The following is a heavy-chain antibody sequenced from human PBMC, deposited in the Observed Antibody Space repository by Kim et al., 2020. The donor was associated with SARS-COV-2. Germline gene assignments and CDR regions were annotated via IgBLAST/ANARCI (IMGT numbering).Heavy chain of an antibody. CDR1: GFTFSSYG. Sequence: GGSLRLSCAASGFTFSSYGMHWVRQAPGKGLEWVAVIWYDGSNKYYADSVKGRFTISRDNSKNTLYLQMNSLRAEDTAVYYCARELVGGDYYGMDVWGQGTTVTVSS. J-gene: IGHJ6*02. D-gene: IGHD2-21*01. V-gene: IGHV3-33*01. CDR2: IWYDGSNK. CDR3: ARELVGGDYYGMDV.